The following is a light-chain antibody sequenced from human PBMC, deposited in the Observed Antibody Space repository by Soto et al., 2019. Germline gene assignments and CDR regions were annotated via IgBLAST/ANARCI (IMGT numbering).Light chain of an antibody. CDR3: QQSYSTPPSLT. Sequence: DIQMTQSPSSLSASAGDRVTITCRASQSISNYLNWYQQKPGKAPKVLIYAASSLQSGVPSRFSGSGSGTDFTLTISSLQPEDFATYYCQQSYSTPPSLTFGGGTKVDIK. J-gene: IGKJ4*01. CDR2: AAS. V-gene: IGKV1-39*01. CDR1: QSISNY.